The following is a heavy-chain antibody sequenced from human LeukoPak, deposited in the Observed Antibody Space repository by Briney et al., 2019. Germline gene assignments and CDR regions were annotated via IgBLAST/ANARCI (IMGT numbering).Heavy chain of an antibody. V-gene: IGHV3-20*01. CDR1: GFTSDDYG. D-gene: IGHD4-17*01. Sequence: GGSLRLSCAASGFTSDDYGMSWVRQAPGKGLEWVSGINWNGGSTGYADSVKGRFTISRDNAKSSLYLQMNSLRAEDTALYHCARELYGDYVDNWFDPWGQGTLVTVSS. CDR3: ARELYGDYVDNWFDP. CDR2: INWNGGST. J-gene: IGHJ5*02.